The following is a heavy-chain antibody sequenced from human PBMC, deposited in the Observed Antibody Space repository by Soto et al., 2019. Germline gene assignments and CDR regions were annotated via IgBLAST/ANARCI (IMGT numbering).Heavy chain of an antibody. V-gene: IGHV1-69*13. Sequence: SVKVSCKASGGTFSSYAISWVRQAPGRGLEWMGGIIPIFGTANYAQKFQGRVTITADESTSTAYMELSSLRSEDTAVYYCARYLRGEYYFDYWGQGTLVTVSS. CDR1: GGTFSSYA. J-gene: IGHJ4*02. CDR3: ARYLRGEYYFDY. D-gene: IGHD3-10*01. CDR2: IIPIFGTA.